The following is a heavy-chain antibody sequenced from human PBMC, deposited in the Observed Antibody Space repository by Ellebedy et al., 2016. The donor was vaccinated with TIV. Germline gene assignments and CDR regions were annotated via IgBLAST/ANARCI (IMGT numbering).Heavy chain of an antibody. V-gene: IGHV3-15*01. CDR1: GFTFSNAW. CDR3: ATDPLTSRAGVVFGPLDY. CDR2: IKRKADGGTT. J-gene: IGHJ4*02. Sequence: GESLKIPCAASGFTFSNAWMSWVRQAPGKGQEWVGRIKRKADGGTTDYAAPVKGRFSISRDDSQSTLFLQMNSLTTEDTGLYYCATDPLTSRAGVVFGPLDYWGQGSLVTVSS. D-gene: IGHD3-3*01.